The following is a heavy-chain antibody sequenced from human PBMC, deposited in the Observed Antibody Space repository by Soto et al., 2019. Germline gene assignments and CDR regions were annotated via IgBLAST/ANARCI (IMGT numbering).Heavy chain of an antibody. CDR1: GYIFASYA. CDR2: ISGYNGNT. Sequence: QVQLVQSGVEVKKPGASVKVSCKASGYIFASYAITWVRQTPGQGLEWMGWISGYNGNTKYAQQLQGRVTMTTDTSASTAYMKLSSLTSDDTAVYYCARGAVAGWDYWGQGTLVTVSS. V-gene: IGHV1-18*01. J-gene: IGHJ4*02. CDR3: ARGAVAGWDY. D-gene: IGHD6-19*01.